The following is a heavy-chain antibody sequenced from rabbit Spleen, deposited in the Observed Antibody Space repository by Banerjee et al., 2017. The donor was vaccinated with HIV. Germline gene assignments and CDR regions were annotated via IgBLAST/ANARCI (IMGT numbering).Heavy chain of an antibody. CDR2: IDVVKSGST. J-gene: IGHJ4*01. D-gene: IGHD2-1*01. CDR1: GFSFNSGYD. V-gene: IGHV1S40*01. CDR3: ARGSATMTMVITGYYLNL. Sequence: QSLEESGGGLVKPGASLTLTCKASGFSFNSGYDMCWVRQAPGKGLEWVACIDVVKSGSTYYATWAKGRFTISKSSSTTVTLQMTSLTAADTATYFCARGSATMTMVITGYYLNLWGPGTLVTVS.